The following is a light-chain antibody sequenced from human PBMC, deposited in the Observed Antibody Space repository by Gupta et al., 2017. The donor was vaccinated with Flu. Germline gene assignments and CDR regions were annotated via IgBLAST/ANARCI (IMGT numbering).Light chain of an antibody. CDR1: QSVSSCY. Sequence: EIVLTQPPGTLPLSPGERATLSCRASQSVSSCYLAWYQQKPGQAPRLLIYGASSRATRIPDRFDRLSGSGSGTDFTLIISRLEPEDFAVYYCQQYGSSPGFGQGTKVEIK. V-gene: IGKV3-20*01. CDR2: GAS. CDR3: QQYGSSPG. J-gene: IGKJ1*01.